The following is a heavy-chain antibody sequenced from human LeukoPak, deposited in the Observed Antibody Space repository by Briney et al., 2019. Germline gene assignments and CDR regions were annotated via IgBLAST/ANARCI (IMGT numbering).Heavy chain of an antibody. CDR2: IYYSGST. Sequence: SETLSLTCTVSGGSISSYYWSWIRQPPGKGLEWIGYIYYSGSTNYNPSLKSRVTISVDTSKNQFSLKLSSVTAADTAVCYCAGLRYCSGGSCSRGAFDIRGQGTMVTVSS. CDR3: AGLRYCSGGSCSRGAFDI. D-gene: IGHD2-15*01. J-gene: IGHJ3*02. CDR1: GGSISSYY. V-gene: IGHV4-59*01.